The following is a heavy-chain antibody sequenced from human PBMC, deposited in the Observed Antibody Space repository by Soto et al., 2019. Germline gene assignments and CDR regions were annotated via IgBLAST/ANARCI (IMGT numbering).Heavy chain of an antibody. J-gene: IGHJ4*02. CDR2: SIPIFGTA. V-gene: IGHV1-69*13. Sequence: SVKVSCKASVGSFGNYAMSCVRHAPGHGLAWMGGSIPIFGTAIYAPKFQGRVTITADESTTTAYMELSSLRSEDTAVYYCARAALTYCSSTTCYSGNYWGQGTLVTVSS. D-gene: IGHD2-2*02. CDR3: ARAALTYCSSTTCYSGNY. CDR1: VGSFGNYA.